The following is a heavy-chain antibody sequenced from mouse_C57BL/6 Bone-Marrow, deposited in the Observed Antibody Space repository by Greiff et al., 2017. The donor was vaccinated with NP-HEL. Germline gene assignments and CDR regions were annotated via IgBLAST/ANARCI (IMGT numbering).Heavy chain of an antibody. CDR1: GFSLTSYG. D-gene: IGHD1-1*01. Sequence: VKLMESGPGLVQPSQSLSITCTVSGFSLTSYGVHWVRQSPGKGLEWLGVIWSGGSTDYNAAFISRLSISKDNSKSQVFFKMNSLQADDTAIYYCARNYYGSREVYFDYWGQGTTLTVSS. CDR3: ARNYYGSREVYFDY. V-gene: IGHV2-2*01. CDR2: IWSGGST. J-gene: IGHJ2*01.